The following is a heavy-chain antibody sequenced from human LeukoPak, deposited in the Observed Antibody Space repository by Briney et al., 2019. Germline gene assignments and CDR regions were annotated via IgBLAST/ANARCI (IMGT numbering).Heavy chain of an antibody. CDR3: ARDYSAVAALDY. Sequence: GRSLRLSCAASGFTFSSYAMHWVRQAPGKGLEWVAVISYDGSNKYYADSVKGRFTISRDNSKNTLYLQMNSLRAEDTAVYYCARDYSAVAALDYWGQGTPVTVSS. D-gene: IGHD6-19*01. V-gene: IGHV3-30-3*01. CDR1: GFTFSSYA. J-gene: IGHJ4*02. CDR2: ISYDGSNK.